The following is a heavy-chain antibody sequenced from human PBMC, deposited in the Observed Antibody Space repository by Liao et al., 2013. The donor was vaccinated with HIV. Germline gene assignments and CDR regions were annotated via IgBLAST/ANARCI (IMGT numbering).Heavy chain of an antibody. D-gene: IGHD1-26*01. V-gene: IGHV4-34*01. CDR2: INHSGSS. Sequence: QVQLQQRGAGLLKPSETLSLTCTVYGGSFSDYYWSWIRQPPGKGLEWIGEINHSGSSNYNPSLKSRVTISLDTSKNQFSLKLTSVTAADTARYYCARGVGGPFDYWGQGIQVTVSS. J-gene: IGHJ4*02. CDR3: ARGVGGPFDY. CDR1: GGSFSDYY.